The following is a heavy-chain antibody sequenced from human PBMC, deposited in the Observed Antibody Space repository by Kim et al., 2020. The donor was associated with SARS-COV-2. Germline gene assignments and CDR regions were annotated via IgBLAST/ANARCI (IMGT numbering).Heavy chain of an antibody. CDR3: ARGGYSGYEWETYYFDY. J-gene: IGHJ4*01. Sequence: GESLKISCKGSGYSFTSYWIGWVRQMPGKCLEWMGIIYPGDSDTRYSPSFQGQVTISADKSISTAYLQWSSLKASDTAMYYCARGGYSGYEWETYYFDYWGHGTLVTVSS. V-gene: IGHV5-51*01. D-gene: IGHD5-12*01. CDR1: GYSFTSYW. CDR2: IYPGDSDT.